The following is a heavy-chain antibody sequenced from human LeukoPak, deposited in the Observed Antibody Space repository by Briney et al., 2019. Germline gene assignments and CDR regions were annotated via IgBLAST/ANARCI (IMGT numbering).Heavy chain of an antibody. D-gene: IGHD2-2*01. V-gene: IGHV1-2*02. Sequence: ASVKVSCKASGYTFIDYYMHWVRQAPGQGLEWTGWINPNSGGTNNAQKFQGRVTMTRDTSISTAYTELSRLRSDDTAVYYCARTPLYCSSTSCFTEDAFDIWGQGTMVTVSS. CDR1: GYTFIDYY. CDR3: ARTPLYCSSTSCFTEDAFDI. CDR2: INPNSGGT. J-gene: IGHJ3*02.